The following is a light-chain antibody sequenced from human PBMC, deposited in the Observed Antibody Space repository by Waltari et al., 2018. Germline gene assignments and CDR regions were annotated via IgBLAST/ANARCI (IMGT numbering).Light chain of an antibody. CDR3: AAWDDRLRGRV. CDR2: RSD. Sequence: QSVLTQPPSASGTPGQRVTISCSGSRSNIGSNYIFWYQQLPGTAPKLLIYRSDPRPSGVPDRFSGSKSGTSASLAISGLRSEDEADDDCAAWDDRLRGRVFGGGTKLTVL. CDR1: RSNIGSNY. J-gene: IGLJ3*02. V-gene: IGLV1-47*01.